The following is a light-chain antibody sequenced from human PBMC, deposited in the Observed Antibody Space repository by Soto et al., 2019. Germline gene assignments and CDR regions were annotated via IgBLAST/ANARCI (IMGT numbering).Light chain of an antibody. Sequence: DIQMTQSPSSLSASVGDRVTITCRARQGISNYLAWFLQKPVKAPQSLIYAASSMQSGVPPKFSGSGSGTDFTLTISSLQPEDFATYYCQQYHSYPLTFGGGTKVEIK. CDR2: AAS. V-gene: IGKV1-16*02. CDR1: QGISNY. J-gene: IGKJ4*01. CDR3: QQYHSYPLT.